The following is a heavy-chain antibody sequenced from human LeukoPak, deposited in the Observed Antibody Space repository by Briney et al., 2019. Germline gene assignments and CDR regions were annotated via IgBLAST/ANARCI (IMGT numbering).Heavy chain of an antibody. CDR2: ISLNSGDT. CDR3: ARDESRSWDNALDV. CDR1: GYTFTDYY. J-gene: IGHJ3*01. Sequence: GSVKVSCKASGYTFTDYYMHWVRQAPGQGLEWMGFISLNSGDTNYAQKFQGRVTMTRDTSISTAHMELTRLMSDDTAMYYCARDESRSWDNALDVWGQGTKVIVS. D-gene: IGHD1-26*01. V-gene: IGHV1-2*02.